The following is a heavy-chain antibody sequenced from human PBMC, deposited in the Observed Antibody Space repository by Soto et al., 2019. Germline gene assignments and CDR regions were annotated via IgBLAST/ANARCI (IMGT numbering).Heavy chain of an antibody. D-gene: IGHD3-9*01. V-gene: IGHV3-30-3*01. CDR2: ISYDGSNK. CDR1: GFTFSSYA. Sequence: GGSLRLSCAASGFTFSSYAMHWVRQAPGKGLEWVAVISYDGSNKYYADSVKGRFTISRDNSKNTLYLQMNSLRAEDTAVYYSASLTLDQWGSTAPLFDYWGQGTLVTVSS. J-gene: IGHJ4*02. CDR3: ASLTLDQWGSTAPLFDY.